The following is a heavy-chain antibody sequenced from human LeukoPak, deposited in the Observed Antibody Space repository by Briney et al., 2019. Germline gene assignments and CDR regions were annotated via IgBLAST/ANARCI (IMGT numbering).Heavy chain of an antibody. CDR3: ARGATSDDFDF. J-gene: IGHJ4*02. Sequence: ASVKVSCKASGYTFTSYGISWVRQAPGQGLEWMGWISAYNGSTNYAQKLQGRVTMTTDTSTSTAYMELGSLRSDDTAIYYCARGATSDDFDFWGQGTLVTVSS. D-gene: IGHD1-26*01. CDR1: GYTFTSYG. V-gene: IGHV1-18*01. CDR2: ISAYNGST.